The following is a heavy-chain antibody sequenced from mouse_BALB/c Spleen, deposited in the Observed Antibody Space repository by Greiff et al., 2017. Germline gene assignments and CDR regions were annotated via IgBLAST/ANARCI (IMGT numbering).Heavy chain of an antibody. J-gene: IGHJ1*01. CDR2: IRNKANGYTT. Sequence: EVQVVESGGGLVQPGGSLRLSCATSGFTFTDYYMSWVRQPPGKALEWLGFIRNKANGYTTEYSASVKGRFTISRDNSQSILYLQMNTLRAEDSATYYCAREIYYYGSRYFDVWGAGTTVTVSS. V-gene: IGHV7-3*02. CDR1: GFTFTDYY. CDR3: AREIYYYGSRYFDV. D-gene: IGHD1-1*01.